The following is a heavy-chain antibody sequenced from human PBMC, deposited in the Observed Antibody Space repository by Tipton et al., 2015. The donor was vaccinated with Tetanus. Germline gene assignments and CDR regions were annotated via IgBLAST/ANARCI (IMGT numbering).Heavy chain of an antibody. CDR2: FYYGGST. CDR1: GGSISGRSSY. J-gene: IGHJ4*02. CDR3: ARHVGLVGIYFHY. V-gene: IGHV4-39*01. D-gene: IGHD1-26*01. Sequence: LRLSCTVSGGSISGRSSYWGWIRQPPGKGLEWIATFYYGGSTYYNPSLRSRVTISVDTSKNQFSLKLSSMTAADTAVYYCARHVGLVGIYFHYWGQGTLVTVSS.